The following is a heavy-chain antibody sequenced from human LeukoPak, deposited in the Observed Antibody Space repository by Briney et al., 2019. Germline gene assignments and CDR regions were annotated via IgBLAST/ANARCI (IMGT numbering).Heavy chain of an antibody. Sequence: ASVKVSCKASGYTFTSYDINWVRQAPGQGLEWMGWINPNSGGTKYAQKFQGRVTMTRDTSISTAYMDLSKLRSDDTAVYYCARDRSSGWYSWFDPWGQGTLVTVSS. CDR1: GYTFTSYD. CDR3: ARDRSSGWYSWFDP. V-gene: IGHV1-2*02. D-gene: IGHD6-19*01. J-gene: IGHJ5*02. CDR2: INPNSGGT.